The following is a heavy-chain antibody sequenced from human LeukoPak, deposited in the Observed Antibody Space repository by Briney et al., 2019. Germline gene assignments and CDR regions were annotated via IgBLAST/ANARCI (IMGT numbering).Heavy chain of an antibody. CDR3: ARGGYYDILTSFYPDALDY. Sequence: SETLSLTCAVSGGSISSGGYSWSWIRQPPGKGLEWIGYIYHSGSTYYNPSLKSRVTISVDRSKNQFSLKLSSVTAADTAVYYCARGGYYDILTSFYPDALDYWGQGTLVTVSS. V-gene: IGHV4-30-2*01. J-gene: IGHJ4*02. D-gene: IGHD3-9*01. CDR1: GGSISSGGYS. CDR2: IYHSGST.